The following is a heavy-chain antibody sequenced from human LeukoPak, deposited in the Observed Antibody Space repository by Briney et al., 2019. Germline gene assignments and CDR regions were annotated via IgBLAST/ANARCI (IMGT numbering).Heavy chain of an antibody. CDR2: INPNSGGT. Sequence: ASVKVSCKASGYTFTGYYMHWVRQAPGQGLEWIGWINPNSGGTNYAQKFQGRVTMTRDTSISTAYMELSRLTTDDTAVYYCARALRSGSYYEVDNWGQGTLVTVSS. V-gene: IGHV1-2*02. D-gene: IGHD1-26*01. J-gene: IGHJ4*02. CDR1: GYTFTGYY. CDR3: ARALRSGSYYEVDN.